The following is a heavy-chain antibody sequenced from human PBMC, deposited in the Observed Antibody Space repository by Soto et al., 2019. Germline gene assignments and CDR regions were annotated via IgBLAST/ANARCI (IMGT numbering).Heavy chain of an antibody. CDR1: GFTFSSYA. Sequence: GGSLRLSCAASGFTFSSYAMSWVRQAPGKGLEWVSAISGSGGSTYYADSVKGRFTISRDNSKNTLYLQMDGLRAEDTAVYYCAKVLFSIAVAGSEDYWGQGTLVTVSS. CDR2: ISGSGGST. CDR3: AKVLFSIAVAGSEDY. V-gene: IGHV3-23*01. J-gene: IGHJ4*02. D-gene: IGHD6-19*01.